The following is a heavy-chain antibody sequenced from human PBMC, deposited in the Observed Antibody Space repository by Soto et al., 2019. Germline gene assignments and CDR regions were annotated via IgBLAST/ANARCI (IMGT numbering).Heavy chain of an antibody. CDR2: IIPIFGTA. J-gene: IGHJ6*02. D-gene: IGHD6-19*01. CDR1: GGTFSSYA. Sequence: QVQLVQSGAEVKKPGSSVKVSCKASGGTFSSYAISWVRQAPGQGLEWMGGIIPIFGTANYAQKFQGRVTITADESTRTAYMELSSLRSEDTAVYYCASQGINSSGWHAQRLSYYYYYGMDVWGRGTTVTVSS. CDR3: ASQGINSSGWHAQRLSYYYYYGMDV. V-gene: IGHV1-69*01.